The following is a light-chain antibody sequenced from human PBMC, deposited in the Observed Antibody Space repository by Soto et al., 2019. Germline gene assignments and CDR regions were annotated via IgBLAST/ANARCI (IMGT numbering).Light chain of an antibody. CDR2: EVN. J-gene: IGLJ2*01. CDR1: SSDVDDYNY. V-gene: IGLV2-8*01. Sequence: LTQPPSVSVSPGQTASITCSGTSSDVDDYNYVSWYQQHPGKAPKLMIYEVNVRPSGVPDRFSGSKSGNTASLTVSGLQAEDEADYYCSSSAGSNNLGVFGGGTKVTVL. CDR3: SSSAGSNNLGV.